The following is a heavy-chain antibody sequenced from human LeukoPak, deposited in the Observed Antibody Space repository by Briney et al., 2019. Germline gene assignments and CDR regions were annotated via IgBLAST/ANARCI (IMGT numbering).Heavy chain of an antibody. D-gene: IGHD2-2*01. V-gene: IGHV3-11*04. J-gene: IGHJ4*02. CDR1: GFTFSDYY. CDR2: ISSSGSTI. Sequence: GGSLRLSCAASGFTFSDYYMSWIRQAPGKGLEWVSYISSSGSTIYYADSVKGRFTISRDNAKNSLYLQMNSLRAEDTAVYYCARDQSAAKVPAACFDYWGQGTLVTVSS. CDR3: ARDQSAAKVPAACFDY.